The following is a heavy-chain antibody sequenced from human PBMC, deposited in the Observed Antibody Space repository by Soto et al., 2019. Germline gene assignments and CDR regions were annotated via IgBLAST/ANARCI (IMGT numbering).Heavy chain of an antibody. J-gene: IGHJ2*01. CDR1: GYTFTGYY. CDR3: ARVGTTVTTYWYFDL. V-gene: IGHV1-2*04. Sequence: ASVKVSCKASGYTFTGYYMHWVRQAPGQGLEWMGWINPNSGGTNYAQKFQGWVTMTRDTSISTAYMELSRLRSDDTAVYYCARVGTTVTTYWYFDLWGRGTLVTVSS. CDR2: INPNSGGT. D-gene: IGHD4-17*01.